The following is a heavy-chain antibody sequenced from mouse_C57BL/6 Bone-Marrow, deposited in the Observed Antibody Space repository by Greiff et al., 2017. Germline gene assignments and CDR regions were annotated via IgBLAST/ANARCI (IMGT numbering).Heavy chain of an antibody. Sequence: VQLQQSGPELMKPGASVKLSCRASGYTFTSYDQDWVKQRPGQGLEWIGWIYPRDGSTKYNEKFKGKATLTVDTSSSTADMELHSLTSEDSAVYVCAIDYGSSYWYFDFWGTGTTVTVSS. D-gene: IGHD1-1*01. CDR2: IYPRDGST. V-gene: IGHV1-85*01. CDR3: AIDYGSSYWYFDF. CDR1: GYTFTSYD. J-gene: IGHJ1*03.